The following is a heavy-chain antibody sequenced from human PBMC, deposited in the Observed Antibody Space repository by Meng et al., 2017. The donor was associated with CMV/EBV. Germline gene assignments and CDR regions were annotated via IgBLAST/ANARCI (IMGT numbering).Heavy chain of an antibody. Sequence: GSLRLSCTVSGGSISSYYWSWIRQPLGKGLEWIGYIYYSGSTNYNPSLKSRVTISVDTSKNQFSLKLSSVTAADTAVYYCARDGSSSGYWFDPWGQGTLVTVSS. CDR3: ARDGSSSGYWFDP. CDR2: IYYSGST. V-gene: IGHV4-59*01. D-gene: IGHD3-22*01. CDR1: GGSISSYY. J-gene: IGHJ5*02.